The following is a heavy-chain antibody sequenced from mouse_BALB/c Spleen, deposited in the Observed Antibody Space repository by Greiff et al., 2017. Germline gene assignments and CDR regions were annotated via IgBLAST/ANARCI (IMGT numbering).Heavy chain of an antibody. CDR3: ARGGRDYAMDY. CDR1: GFTFSSFG. J-gene: IGHJ4*01. V-gene: IGHV5-17*02. Sequence: DVHLVESGGGLVQPGGSRKLSCAASGFTFSSFGMHWVRQAPEKGLEWVAYISSGSSTIYYADTVKGRFTISRDNPKNTLFLQMTSLRSEDTAMYYCARGGRDYAMDYWGQGTSVTVSS. CDR2: ISSGSSTI.